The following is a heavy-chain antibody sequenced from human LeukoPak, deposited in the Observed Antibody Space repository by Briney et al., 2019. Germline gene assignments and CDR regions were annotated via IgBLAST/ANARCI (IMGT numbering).Heavy chain of an antibody. V-gene: IGHV3-7*01. Sequence: RPGGSLRLSCAASGFTLSSYWMSWVRQAPGKGLEWVANIKQDGSEKYYVDSVKGRFTISRDNAKNSLYLQMNSLRAEDTAVYYCARDPPYYDNSGYYYDYWGQGTLVTVSS. CDR3: ARDPPYYDNSGYYYDY. CDR1: GFTLSSYW. D-gene: IGHD3-22*01. CDR2: IKQDGSEK. J-gene: IGHJ4*02.